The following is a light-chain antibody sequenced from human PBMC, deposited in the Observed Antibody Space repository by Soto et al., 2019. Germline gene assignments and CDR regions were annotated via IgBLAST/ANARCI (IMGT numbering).Light chain of an antibody. Sequence: EIVMTQSPATLSVSPEERATLSCRASQSVSSKLAWYQQKPGQAPRLLIYGASTRATGVPARFSGSGSGTDFILTITSLQSEDFAIYYCQQYNNWPPWAFGQGTKVEIK. CDR1: QSVSSK. CDR3: QQYNNWPPWA. J-gene: IGKJ1*01. CDR2: GAS. V-gene: IGKV3-15*01.